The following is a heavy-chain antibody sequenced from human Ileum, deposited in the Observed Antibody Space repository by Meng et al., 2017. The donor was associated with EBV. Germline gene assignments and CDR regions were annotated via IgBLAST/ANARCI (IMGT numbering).Heavy chain of an antibody. CDR3: ARGYYDSSGYGYWYFDL. D-gene: IGHD3-22*01. CDR2: IYYSGST. CDR1: GGSIGSCAYY. Sequence: HVELQELGHRLVKPPTTRSLTFTVSGGSIGSCAYYWSWIRQPPGKCLEWIGYIYYSGSTYYNPSLKSRVTISVDTSKNQFSLKLSSVTAADTAVYYCARGYYDSSGYGYWYFDLWGRGTLVTVSS. V-gene: IGHV4-30-4*01. J-gene: IGHJ2*01.